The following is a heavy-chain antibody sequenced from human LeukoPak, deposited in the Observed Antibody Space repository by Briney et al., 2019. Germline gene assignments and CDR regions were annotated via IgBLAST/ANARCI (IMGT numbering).Heavy chain of an antibody. D-gene: IGHD1-26*01. J-gene: IGHJ4*02. CDR1: GGSISSTTYY. Sequence: MASETLSLTCTVSGGSISSTTYYWGWIRQPPGKGLEWIGNIYYSGTTYYNPSLKSRVTISVDTSKNQFSLRLSSVTAADTAVYYCAKRDSKVGAGVYFDYWGQGTLVTVSS. V-gene: IGHV4-39*01. CDR2: IYYSGTT. CDR3: AKRDSKVGAGVYFDY.